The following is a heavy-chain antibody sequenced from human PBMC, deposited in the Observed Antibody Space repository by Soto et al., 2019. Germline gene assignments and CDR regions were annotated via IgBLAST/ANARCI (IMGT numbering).Heavy chain of an antibody. V-gene: IGHV1-3*01. CDR3: ASSYYGSGNPKDYYYGMDV. CDR1: GYTFTSYA. D-gene: IGHD3-10*01. CDR2: INAGNGNT. Sequence: ASVKVSCKASGYTFTSYAMHWVRQAPGQRLEWMGWINAGNGNTKYSQKFQGRVTITRDTSASTAYMELSSLGSEDTAVYYCASSYYGSGNPKDYYYGMDVWGQGTTVTVS. J-gene: IGHJ6*02.